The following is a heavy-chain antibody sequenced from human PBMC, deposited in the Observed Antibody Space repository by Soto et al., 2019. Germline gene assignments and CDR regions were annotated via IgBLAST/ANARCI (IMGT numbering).Heavy chain of an antibody. CDR3: AADRDVGFWSGYSN. CDR1: GFTFTSSS. V-gene: IGHV1-58*01. D-gene: IGHD3-3*01. J-gene: IGHJ4*02. Sequence: QMQLVQSGPEVKKPGTSVKVSCKASGFTFTSSSVQWVRQARGQRLEWIGWIVVGSGNTNYAQKFQERVTITRDMSTSTAYMELSSLRSEETAVYYCAADRDVGFWSGYSNWGQGTLVTVSS. CDR2: IVVGSGNT.